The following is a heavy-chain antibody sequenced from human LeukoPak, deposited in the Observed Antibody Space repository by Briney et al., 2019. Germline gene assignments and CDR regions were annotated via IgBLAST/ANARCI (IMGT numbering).Heavy chain of an antibody. V-gene: IGHV3-30*03. Sequence: GGSLRLSCAASGFTFSSYGMHWVRQAPGKGLEWVAVISYDGSNKYYADSVKGRFTISRDNSKNTLYLQMNSLRAEDTAVYYCARGRELLIFDYWGQGTLVTVSS. CDR2: ISYDGSNK. J-gene: IGHJ4*02. CDR1: GFTFSSYG. CDR3: ARGRELLIFDY. D-gene: IGHD3-16*01.